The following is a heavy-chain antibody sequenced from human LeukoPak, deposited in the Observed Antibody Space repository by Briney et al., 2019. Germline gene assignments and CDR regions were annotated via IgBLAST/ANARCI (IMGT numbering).Heavy chain of an antibody. CDR2: IHYTGGT. CDR1: GGSISGYY. Sequence: SETLSLTCAVYGGSISGYYWSWIRQPPGKGLEWVGEIHYTGGTSYNPSLKSRATISIDTSRNQLSLKLSSVTAADTAVYYCARGSILSGYCFDFLGQGALVTVSS. CDR3: ARGSILSGYCFDF. D-gene: IGHD3-9*01. J-gene: IGHJ4*02. V-gene: IGHV4-34*01.